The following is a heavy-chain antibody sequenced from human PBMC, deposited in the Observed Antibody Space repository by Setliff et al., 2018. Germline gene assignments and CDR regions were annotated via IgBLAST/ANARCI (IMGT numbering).Heavy chain of an antibody. J-gene: IGHJ4*02. CDR2: INHRGST. CDR1: GGTFSDYH. V-gene: IGHV4-34*01. Sequence: SETLSLTCAAYGGTFSDYHWTWIRQSPEKGLEWIGEINHRGSTNYNPSLKSRVTISVDTSKDHFSLKFISMTAADTAVYYCARGRNVAARLLDSWGQGTLVTVSS. D-gene: IGHD6-6*01. CDR3: ARGRNVAARLLDS.